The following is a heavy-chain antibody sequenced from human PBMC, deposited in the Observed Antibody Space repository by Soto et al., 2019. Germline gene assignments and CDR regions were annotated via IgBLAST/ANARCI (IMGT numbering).Heavy chain of an antibody. CDR3: ARGYYDFWSGDLYYFDY. V-gene: IGHV4-34*01. J-gene: IGHJ4*02. D-gene: IGHD3-3*01. CDR1: GGSFSGYY. Sequence: SETLSLTCAVYGGSFSGYYWSWIRQPPGKGLEWIGEINHSGSTNYNPSLKSRVTISVDTSKNQFSLKLSSVTAADTAVYYCARGYYDFWSGDLYYFDYWGQGTLVTV. CDR2: INHSGST.